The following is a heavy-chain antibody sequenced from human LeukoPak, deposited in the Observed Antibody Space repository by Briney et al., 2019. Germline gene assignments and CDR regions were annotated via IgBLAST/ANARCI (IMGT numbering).Heavy chain of an antibody. CDR2: ISSSSSTI. V-gene: IGHV3-48*04. CDR1: GFTFSSYS. CDR3: ARSITMIVDDFDY. D-gene: IGHD3-22*01. Sequence: GGSLRLSCAASGFTFSSYSMNWVRQAPGKGLEWVSYISSSSSTIYYADSVKGRFTISRDNAKNSLYLQMNSLRAEDTAVYYCARSITMIVDDFDYWGQGTLVTVSS. J-gene: IGHJ4*02.